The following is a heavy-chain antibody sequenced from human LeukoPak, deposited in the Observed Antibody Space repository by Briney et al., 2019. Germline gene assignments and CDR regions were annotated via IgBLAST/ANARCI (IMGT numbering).Heavy chain of an antibody. J-gene: IGHJ4*02. D-gene: IGHD3-10*01. CDR3: ARLQAYGSGFDY. V-gene: IGHV4-39*01. Sequence: SETLSLTCTVSGGSISSSSYYWGWIRQPPGKGLEWIGSIYYSGSTYYNPSLKSRVTISVDTSKNQFSLKLSSVTAAGTAVYYCARLQAYGSGFDYWGQGTLVTASS. CDR2: IYYSGST. CDR1: GGSISSSSYY.